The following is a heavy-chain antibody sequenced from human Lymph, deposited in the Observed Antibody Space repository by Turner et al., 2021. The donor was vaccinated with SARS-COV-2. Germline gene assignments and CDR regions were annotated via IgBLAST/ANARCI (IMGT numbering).Heavy chain of an antibody. V-gene: IGHV4-39*01. D-gene: IGHD6-19*01. J-gene: IGHJ4*02. Sequence: QLPLQESGPGLVQPSETLSLPCSVSGGSISGSTYYWGWIRQPPGKGLEWIGSIYYTGSNYYNTSRKSRVTISVDTYKNQFSMKLSSVTAADTAVFYCARGSPKGWYVPVFDYWGQGTLVTVSS. CDR2: IYYTGSN. CDR1: GGSISGSTYY. CDR3: ARGSPKGWYVPVFDY.